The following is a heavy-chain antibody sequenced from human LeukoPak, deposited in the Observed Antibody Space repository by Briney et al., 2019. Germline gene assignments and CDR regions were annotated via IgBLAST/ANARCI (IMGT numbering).Heavy chain of an antibody. J-gene: IGHJ1*01. CDR2: INHSGST. CDR3: ARGPWVRGSYPRAEYFQH. Sequence: KPSETLSLTCAVYGGSFSGHYWSWIRQPPGKGLEWIGEINHSGSTNYNPSLKSRVTISVDTSKNQFSLKLSSVTAADTAVYYCARGPWVRGSYPRAEYFQHWGQGTLVTVSS. CDR1: GGSFSGHY. V-gene: IGHV4-34*01. D-gene: IGHD1-26*01.